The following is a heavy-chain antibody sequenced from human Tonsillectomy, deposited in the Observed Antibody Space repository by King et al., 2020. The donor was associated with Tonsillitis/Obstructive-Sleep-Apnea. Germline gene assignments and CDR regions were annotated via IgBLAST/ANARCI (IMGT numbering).Heavy chain of an antibody. J-gene: IGHJ5*02. V-gene: IGHV1-2*02. CDR3: EREQVVITATNSWFDP. CDR2: INPNSGGT. D-gene: IGHD2-15*01. Sequence: VQLVQSGAEVKKPGASVKVSCKASGYTFIVYYMHWVRQAPGQGLEWMGWINPNSGGTNYAQKFQGRVNMTRDTSLSTDYMELSRLRFDDTAVYYCEREQVVITATNSWFDPWGQGTLVTVSS. CDR1: GYTFIVYY.